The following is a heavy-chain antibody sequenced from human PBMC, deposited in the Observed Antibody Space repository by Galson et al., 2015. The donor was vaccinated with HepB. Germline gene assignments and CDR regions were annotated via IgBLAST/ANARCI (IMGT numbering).Heavy chain of an antibody. Sequence: SVKVSCKASGYTFTSYGISWVRQAPGQGLEWMGWISAYNGNTNYAQKLQGRVTMTTDTSTSTAYMELRSLRSDDTAVYYCAGNFAPYDSSGYYSYWGQGTLVTVSS. CDR2: ISAYNGNT. CDR1: GYTFTSYG. J-gene: IGHJ4*02. CDR3: AGNFAPYDSSGYYSY. V-gene: IGHV1-18*04. D-gene: IGHD3-22*01.